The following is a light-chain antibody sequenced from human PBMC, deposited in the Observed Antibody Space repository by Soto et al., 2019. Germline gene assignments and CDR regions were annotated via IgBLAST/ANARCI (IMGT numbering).Light chain of an antibody. Sequence: DIQMTQSPSTLSASVGHRLTITCRASQSVSWWLAWYQQKPGKAPKLLIYGASTLESGVPLRFSGSGSGTEFTLTISRLQPDDVATYYCQQYNNFRWTFGQGTKVEIK. CDR3: QQYNNFRWT. CDR2: GAS. J-gene: IGKJ1*01. CDR1: QSVSWW. V-gene: IGKV1-5*01.